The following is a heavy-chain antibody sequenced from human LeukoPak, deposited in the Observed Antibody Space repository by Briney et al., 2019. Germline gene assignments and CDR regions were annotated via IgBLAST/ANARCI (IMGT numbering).Heavy chain of an antibody. CDR3: ARAYTLKYNWFDP. CDR1: GFTFSSYG. V-gene: IGHV3-30*03. D-gene: IGHD2-2*02. CDR2: ISYDGSNK. Sequence: GGSLRLSCAASGFTFSSYGMHGVRQAPGKGLEWVAVISYDGSNKYYADSVKGRFTISRDNSKNTLYLQMNSLRAEDTAVYYCARAYTLKYNWFDPWGQGTLVTVSS. J-gene: IGHJ5*02.